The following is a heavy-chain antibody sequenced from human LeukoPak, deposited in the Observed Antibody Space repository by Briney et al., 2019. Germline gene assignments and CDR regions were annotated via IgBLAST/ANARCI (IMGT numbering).Heavy chain of an antibody. CDR2: INHSGST. CDR1: GGSFSGDY. J-gene: IGHJ4*02. D-gene: IGHD6-19*01. Sequence: SEALSLTCAVYGGSFSGDYWSWIRQPPGKGLEWIGEINHSGSTNYNPSLKSRVTISVDTSKNQFSLKLSSVTAAKTAVYYCARLRQWLVPNYFEYWGQGTLVTVSS. V-gene: IGHV4-34*01. CDR3: ARLRQWLVPNYFEY.